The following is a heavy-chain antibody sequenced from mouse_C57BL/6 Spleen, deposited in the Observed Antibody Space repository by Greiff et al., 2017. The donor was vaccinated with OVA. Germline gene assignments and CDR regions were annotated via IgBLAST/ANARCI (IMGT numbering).Heavy chain of an antibody. V-gene: IGHV1-82*01. D-gene: IGHD1-1*01. CDR2: IYPGDGDT. CDR1: GYAFSSSW. J-gene: IGHJ2*01. CDR3: ARGSSYIDY. Sequence: QVQLQQSGPELVKPGASVKISCKASGYAFSSSWMNWVKQRPGTGLEWIGRIYPGDGDTNYNGKFKGKATLTADKSSSTAYMQLSSLTSEDSAVYFCARGSSYIDYWGQGTTLTVSS.